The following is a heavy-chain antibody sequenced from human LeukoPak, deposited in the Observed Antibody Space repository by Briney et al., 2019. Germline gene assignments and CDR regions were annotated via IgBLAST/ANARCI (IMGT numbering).Heavy chain of an antibody. CDR2: ISTSSSYI. J-gene: IGHJ5*02. Sequence: GGSLRLSCAASGFTFSSYSMSWVRQAPGKGLEWVSSISTSSSYIYYVDSVKGRFTISRDNAKNSLYLQMNSLRAEDTAVYYCARPEMGRWFDPWGQGTLVTVSS. CDR3: ARPEMGRWFDP. V-gene: IGHV3-21*01. CDR1: GFTFSSYS. D-gene: IGHD5-24*01.